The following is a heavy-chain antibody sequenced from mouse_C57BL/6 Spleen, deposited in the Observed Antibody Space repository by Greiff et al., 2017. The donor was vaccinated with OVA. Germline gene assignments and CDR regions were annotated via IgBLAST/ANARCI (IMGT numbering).Heavy chain of an antibody. Sequence: QVHVKQPGAELVKPGASVKLSCKASGYTFTSYWMQWVKQRPGQGLEWIGEIDPSASYTNYNQKFKGKATLTVDTSSSTAYMQLSSLTSEDSAVYYCARGIYYGNHGDAMDYWGQGTSVTVSS. V-gene: IGHV1-50*01. D-gene: IGHD2-1*01. J-gene: IGHJ4*01. CDR1: GYTFTSYW. CDR3: ARGIYYGNHGDAMDY. CDR2: IDPSASYT.